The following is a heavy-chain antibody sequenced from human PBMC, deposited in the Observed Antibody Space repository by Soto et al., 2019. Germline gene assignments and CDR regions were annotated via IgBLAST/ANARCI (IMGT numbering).Heavy chain of an antibody. CDR1: GGSISSYY. Sequence: SETLSLTCAVSGGSISSYYWSWIRQPPGKGLEWIGYIYYSGSTNYNPSLKSRVTISVDTSKNQFSLKLSSVTAADTAVYYCARVRGNYYDSSGYYSGEYYFDYWGQGTLVTVSS. D-gene: IGHD3-22*01. CDR2: IYYSGST. J-gene: IGHJ4*02. CDR3: ARVRGNYYDSSGYYSGEYYFDY. V-gene: IGHV4-59*01.